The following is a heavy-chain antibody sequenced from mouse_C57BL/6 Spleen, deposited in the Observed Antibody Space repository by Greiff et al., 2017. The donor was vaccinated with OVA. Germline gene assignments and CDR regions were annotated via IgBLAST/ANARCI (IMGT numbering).Heavy chain of an antibody. J-gene: IGHJ4*01. D-gene: IGHD4-1*02. CDR1: GYTFTDYE. CDR2: IDPETGGT. Sequence: QVQLQQSGAELVRPGASVTLSCKASGYTFTDYEMHWVKQTPVHGLEWIGAIDPETGGTSYKQKFKGKVILSADKSYSTDNMDLHSRTSENSAVYYCTRKANSMDYWGKGTSVTFST. CDR3: TRKANSMDY. V-gene: IGHV1-15*01.